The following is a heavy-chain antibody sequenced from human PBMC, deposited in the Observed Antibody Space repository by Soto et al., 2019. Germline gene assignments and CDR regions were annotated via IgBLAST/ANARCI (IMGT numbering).Heavy chain of an antibody. CDR2: ISGSGGST. Sequence: GGSLRLSCAASGFTFSSYAMSWVRQAPGKGLEWVSAISGSGGSTYYADSVKGRFTISRDNSKNTLYLQMNSLRAEDTAVYYCAKDFCSGGSCYSLYYFDYWGQGTLVPVS. J-gene: IGHJ4*02. V-gene: IGHV3-23*01. CDR1: GFTFSSYA. CDR3: AKDFCSGGSCYSLYYFDY. D-gene: IGHD2-15*01.